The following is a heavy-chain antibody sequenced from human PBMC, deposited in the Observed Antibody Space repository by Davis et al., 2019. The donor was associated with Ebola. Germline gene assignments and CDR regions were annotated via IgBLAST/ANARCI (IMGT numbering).Heavy chain of an antibody. J-gene: IGHJ4*02. V-gene: IGHV3-13*01. D-gene: IGHD2-15*01. Sequence: GESLKISCVASGFTFSAYDMHWVRQITGKRLEWVSATSSAGDTYYAGSVKGRFTISRENAKNSLYLQMNSLRAGDTAVYFCARGFCSGGSCYGGFDNWGQGVLVTVSS. CDR2: TSSAGDT. CDR3: ARGFCSGGSCYGGFDN. CDR1: GFTFSAYD.